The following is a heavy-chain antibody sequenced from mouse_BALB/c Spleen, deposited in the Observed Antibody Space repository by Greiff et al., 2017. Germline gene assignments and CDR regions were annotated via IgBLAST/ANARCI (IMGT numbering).Heavy chain of an antibody. Sequence: VQLQESGAELAKPGASVKMSCKASGYTFTSYWMHWVKQRPGQGLEWIGYINPSTGYTEYNQKFKDKATLTADKSSSTAYMQLSSLTSEDSAVYYCARGGYYDYDRAWFAYWGQGTLVTVSA. CDR1: GYTFTSYW. D-gene: IGHD2-4*01. CDR3: ARGGYYDYDRAWFAY. CDR2: INPSTGYT. J-gene: IGHJ3*01. V-gene: IGHV1-7*01.